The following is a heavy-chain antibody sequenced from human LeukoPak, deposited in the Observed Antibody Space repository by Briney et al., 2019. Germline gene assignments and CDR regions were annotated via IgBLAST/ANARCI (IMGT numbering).Heavy chain of an antibody. D-gene: IGHD6-13*01. CDR1: GGSLSRYY. J-gene: IGHJ4*02. Sequence: PSETLSLTCTVSGGSLSRYYWSWIRQPPGKGLEGIGYVYYSGSTNYNPSLKSRVTISVDTSKNQFSLSLTSVTAADTAVYYCAKSYSSTWYGDFDYWGQGTLVTVSS. CDR3: AKSYSSTWYGDFDY. CDR2: VYYSGST. V-gene: IGHV4-59*08.